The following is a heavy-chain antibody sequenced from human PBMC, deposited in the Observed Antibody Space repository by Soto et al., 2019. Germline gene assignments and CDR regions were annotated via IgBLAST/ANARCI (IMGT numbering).Heavy chain of an antibody. CDR1: AYTFTTYG. D-gene: IGHD3-3*01. J-gene: IGHJ4*02. V-gene: IGHV1-18*01. Sequence: ASVKVCWKASAYTFTTYGISWGRHGPGEGLEWMGWIRAYNGNTNYAQKLQCRVTMATDTSTSTAYMELRSLRSDDTAVYYCARAYDFWSGYRTPFGYWGQVTLVTVSS. CDR3: ARAYDFWSGYRTPFGY. CDR2: IRAYNGNT.